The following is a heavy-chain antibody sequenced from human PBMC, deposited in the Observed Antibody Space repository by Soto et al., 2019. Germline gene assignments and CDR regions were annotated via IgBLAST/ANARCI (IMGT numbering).Heavy chain of an antibody. CDR1: GGSFNGFY. Sequence: QVQVQQWGAGLVKPSETLSLTCAVDGGSFNGFYWSWIRQPPGKGLEWIGEINHIGITHYNPSVKSRVSISVDTSENKPSLKLDSVTAADTAVYYCTRGYAENWHTPQYWGQGTLVTVSS. CDR2: INHIGIT. D-gene: IGHD5-12*01. J-gene: IGHJ1*01. CDR3: TRGYAENWHTPQY. V-gene: IGHV4-34*06.